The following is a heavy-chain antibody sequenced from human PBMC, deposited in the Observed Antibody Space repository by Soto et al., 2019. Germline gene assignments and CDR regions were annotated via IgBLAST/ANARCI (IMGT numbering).Heavy chain of an antibody. D-gene: IGHD1-1*01. Sequence: AETLSLTCSVSGSSFSNFYWIWIRQPAGKGLEWIGRIYTSGATSYNPSLKSRVTMSVDTSQTQMSLNLRSVTAADTAVYYCARGGIQLSYAFDYWGQGILVTVSS. CDR1: GSSFSNFY. CDR3: ARGGIQLSYAFDY. CDR2: IYTSGAT. V-gene: IGHV4-4*07. J-gene: IGHJ4*02.